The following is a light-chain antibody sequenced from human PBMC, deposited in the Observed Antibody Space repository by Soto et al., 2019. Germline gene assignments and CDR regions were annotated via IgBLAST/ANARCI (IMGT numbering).Light chain of an antibody. CDR3: QQYGGSPPFT. J-gene: IGKJ5*01. Sequence: DIVLTQSPGTLSLSPGERATLSCRASQSVSSSYLAWYQQKPGQAPRLLIYGACSRATGIPDRFSASGSAADFTLTISRLEPEDFAASYCQQYGGSPPFTFGQGTRLEIK. CDR1: QSVSSSY. V-gene: IGKV3-20*01. CDR2: GAC.